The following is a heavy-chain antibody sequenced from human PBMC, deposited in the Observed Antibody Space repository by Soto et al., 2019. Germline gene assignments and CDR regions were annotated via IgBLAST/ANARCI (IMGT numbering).Heavy chain of an antibody. CDR1: GFTFSSYG. CDR3: ATFEYEADVY. J-gene: IGHJ4*02. V-gene: IGHV3-30*03. Sequence: QVQLVESGGGVVQPGRSLRLSCAASGFTFSSYGMHWVRQAPGKGLEWVAVISYDGSNKYYADSVKGQFTISRDNYKNTMDLQRNSRRAEDTAVDYCATFEYEADVYWGQGSLVTVSS. D-gene: IGHD3-9*01. CDR2: ISYDGSNK.